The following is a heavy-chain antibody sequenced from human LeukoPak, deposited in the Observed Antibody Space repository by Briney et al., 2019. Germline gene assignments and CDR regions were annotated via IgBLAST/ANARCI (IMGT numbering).Heavy chain of an antibody. CDR3: AKVRASLSV. CDR2: IYYSETT. V-gene: IGHV4-61*01. Sequence: KPSETLSLTCTVSGGFVSSGSYYWSWIRQPPGKGLEWVGYIYYSETTNYNPSLKSRVTISVDRSKNQFSLKLSSVTPEDTAVYYCAKVRASLSVWGPGTLVTVPS. D-gene: IGHD3-16*01. J-gene: IGHJ4*02. CDR1: GGFVSSGSYY.